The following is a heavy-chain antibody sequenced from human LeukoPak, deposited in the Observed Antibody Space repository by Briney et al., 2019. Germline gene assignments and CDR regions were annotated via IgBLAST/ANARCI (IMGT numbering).Heavy chain of an antibody. J-gene: IGHJ6*03. CDR1: GFTFSSYG. CDR2: VSYDGSNK. CDR3: AKEVSDYVTYYYMDV. Sequence: GGSLRLSCAASGFTFSSYGMHWVRQAPGKGLEWVAVVSYDGSNKYYADSVKGRFTISRDNSKNTLYLQMNNLTTEDTAVYYCAKEVSDYVTYYYMDVWGKGTTVTVSS. D-gene: IGHD4-17*01. V-gene: IGHV3-30*18.